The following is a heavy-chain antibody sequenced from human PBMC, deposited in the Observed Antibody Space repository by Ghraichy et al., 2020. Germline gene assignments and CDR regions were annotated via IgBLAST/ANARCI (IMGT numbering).Heavy chain of an antibody. V-gene: IGHV3-23*01. CDR3: AKLPPRTTVTAIVDS. CDR2: ISGSGGST. Sequence: GGSLRLSCAASGFTFSSYAMSWVRQAPGKGLEWVSGISGSGGSTYYAESVKGRFTISRDNSENTLYLQMNSLRAEDTAVYYCAKLPPRTTVTAIVDSWGQGTLVTVSS. J-gene: IGHJ4*02. D-gene: IGHD4-17*01. CDR1: GFTFSSYA.